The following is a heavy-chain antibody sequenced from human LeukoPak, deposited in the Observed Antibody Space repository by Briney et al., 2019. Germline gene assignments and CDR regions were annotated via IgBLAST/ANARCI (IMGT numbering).Heavy chain of an antibody. CDR1: GGSFSGYY. CDR3: ASAPRGYYYYMDV. J-gene: IGHJ6*03. V-gene: IGHV4-34*01. Sequence: SETLSLTCAVYGGSFSGYYWSWIRQPPGKGLEWIGEINHSGSTNYNPSLKSRVTISVDTSKNQFSLKLSSVTAADTAVYYCASAPRGYYYYMDVWGKGTTVTVSS. CDR2: INHSGST.